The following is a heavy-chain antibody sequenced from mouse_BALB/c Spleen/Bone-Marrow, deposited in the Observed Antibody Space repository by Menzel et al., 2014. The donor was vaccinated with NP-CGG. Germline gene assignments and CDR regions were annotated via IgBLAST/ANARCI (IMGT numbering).Heavy chain of an antibody. D-gene: IGHD2-14*01. CDR3: ASYRLRTYFDY. J-gene: IGHJ2*01. V-gene: IGHV14-3*02. CDR2: IDPANGNT. Sequence: LQQSGAELVKPGASVRLSCTASGFNIKDTYIHWVKQRPEQGLEWIGRIDPANGNTKYDPKFQGKATITADTSSNTAYLQLSSLTSKDTAVYYYASYRLRTYFDYWGQGTTLTVSS. CDR1: GFNIKDTY.